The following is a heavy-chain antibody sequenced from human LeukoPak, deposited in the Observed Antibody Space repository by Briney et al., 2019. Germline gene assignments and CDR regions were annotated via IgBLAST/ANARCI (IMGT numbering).Heavy chain of an antibody. D-gene: IGHD3-22*01. CDR3: ARGRIAKVVVVHSFQYGMDV. Sequence: SETLSLTCDVFGGSFTDYFWTWIRQSPGKGLEWIGEINDYSGNTNYNPSLNSRVSISLEKSKNQFSLELRSVTAADTAVYYCARGRIAKVVVVHSFQYGMDVWGQGTTVTVSS. CDR1: GGSFTDYF. J-gene: IGHJ6*02. V-gene: IGHV4-34*01. CDR2: INDYSGNT.